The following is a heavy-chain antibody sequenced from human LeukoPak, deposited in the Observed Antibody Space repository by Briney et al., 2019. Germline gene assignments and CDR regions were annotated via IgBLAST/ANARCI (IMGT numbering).Heavy chain of an antibody. V-gene: IGHV4-61*01. CDR3: ARTHSYGSQYYFDC. CDR1: GASVGSGSFY. J-gene: IGHJ4*02. Sequence: SEPLSLTCTVSGASVGSGSFYWNWVRQPPGKGLEWIGYISYSGHTNYNPSFKSRVTMSVDKSKNQFSLKLTSVTAADRAVYFCARTHSYGSQYYFDCWGQGALVTVSS. CDR2: ISYSGHT. D-gene: IGHD5-18*01.